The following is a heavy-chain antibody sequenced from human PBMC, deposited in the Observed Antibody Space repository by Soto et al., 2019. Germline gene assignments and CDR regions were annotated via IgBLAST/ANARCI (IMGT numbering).Heavy chain of an antibody. D-gene: IGHD3-10*01. Sequence: GGSLRLSCEDSGFTFSTYWMHWVRQAPGKGLEWVANINQDGSEKYYVDSVKGRFTISRGDAKNSLYLQMNSLRAEDTAVYYCARGTYFYDYWGQGTLVTVSS. CDR3: ARGTYFYDY. CDR2: INQDGSEK. V-gene: IGHV3-7*01. J-gene: IGHJ4*02. CDR1: GFTFSTYW.